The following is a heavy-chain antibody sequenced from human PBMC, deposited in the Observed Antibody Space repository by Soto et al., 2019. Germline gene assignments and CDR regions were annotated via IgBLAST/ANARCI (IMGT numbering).Heavy chain of an antibody. Sequence: PGGSLRLSCAASGFTFSTNAMNWVRQAPGQGLEWVSGISGSGATTYYADSVKGRFTISRDNSKNPVYLQMSSLGAEDTALYYFAKAQALYGLSDNGGQGTGVTVSS. D-gene: IGHD2-8*01. CDR1: GFTFSTNA. J-gene: IGHJ4*02. CDR2: ISGSGATT. CDR3: AKAQALYGLSDN. V-gene: IGHV3-23*01.